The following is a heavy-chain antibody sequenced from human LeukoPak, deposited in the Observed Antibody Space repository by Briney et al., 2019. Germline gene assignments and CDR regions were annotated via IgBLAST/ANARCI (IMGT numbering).Heavy chain of an antibody. D-gene: IGHD6-19*01. CDR2: IYYSGST. J-gene: IGHJ4*02. Sequence: SETLSLTCTVSGGSISSYYWSWIRQPPGKGLEWIGYIYYSGSTNYNPSPKSRVTISVDTSKNQFSLKLSSVTAADTAVYYCARGIWGYSSGPNDYWGQGTLVTVSS. V-gene: IGHV4-59*01. CDR3: ARGIWGYSSGPNDY. CDR1: GGSISSYY.